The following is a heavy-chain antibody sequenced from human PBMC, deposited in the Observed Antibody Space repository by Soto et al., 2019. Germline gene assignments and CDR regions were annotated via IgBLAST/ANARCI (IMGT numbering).Heavy chain of an antibody. CDR3: ARGGSWPLVGMDV. V-gene: IGHV5-10-1*01. Sequence: PGESLKISCKGSGYSFTSYWITWVRQMPGKGLEWMGRIDPSDSYTNYSPSFQGHVTISADKSISTAYLQWSSLKASDTAMYYWARGGSWPLVGMDVWGQGTTVTVSS. CDR1: GYSFTSYW. J-gene: IGHJ6*02. D-gene: IGHD6-13*01. CDR2: IDPSDSYT.